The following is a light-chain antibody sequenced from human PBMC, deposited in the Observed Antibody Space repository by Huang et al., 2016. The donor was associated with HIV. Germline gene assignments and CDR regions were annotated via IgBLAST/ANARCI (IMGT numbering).Light chain of an antibody. CDR2: GVS. V-gene: IGKV3-20*01. CDR1: QSITSNY. CDR3: HQYDISPRT. J-gene: IGKJ1*01. Sequence: EVVLTQSPGTLSLSPGERATLSCRPSQSITSNYLAWYQQKPGQAPRLLIYGVSTRATAIPDRFSGSGSGTDFTLTISRLEAEDSAVYYCHQYDISPRTFGQGTKVEIK.